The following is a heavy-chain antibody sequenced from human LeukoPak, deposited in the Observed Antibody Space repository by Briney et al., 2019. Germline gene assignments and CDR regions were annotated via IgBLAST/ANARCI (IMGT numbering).Heavy chain of an antibody. D-gene: IGHD6-19*01. V-gene: IGHV4-38-2*02. Sequence: SETLSLTCTVSGYSISSAYFWGWIRQPPGKGLEWIGSIYHDGRTYYNPSLKSRITISMDTSKNQFSLELSSVTAADTAVYYCARQVTMAGIYNYWGQGTLVTVSS. J-gene: IGHJ4*02. CDR3: ARQVTMAGIYNY. CDR2: IYHDGRT. CDR1: GYSISSAYF.